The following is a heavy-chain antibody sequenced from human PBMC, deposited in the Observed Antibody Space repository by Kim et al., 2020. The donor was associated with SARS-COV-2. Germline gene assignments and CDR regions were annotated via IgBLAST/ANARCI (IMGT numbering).Heavy chain of an antibody. Sequence: GGSLRLSCAASGFTFSSYGMHWVRQAPGKGLEWVAVIWYDGSNKYYADSVKGRFTISRDNSKNTLYLQMNSLRAEDTAVYYCAKDLPYYYGSGSYYGGMDVWGQGTTVTVSS. J-gene: IGHJ6*02. CDR3: AKDLPYYYGSGSYYGGMDV. V-gene: IGHV3-33*06. D-gene: IGHD3-10*01. CDR1: GFTFSSYG. CDR2: IWYDGSNK.